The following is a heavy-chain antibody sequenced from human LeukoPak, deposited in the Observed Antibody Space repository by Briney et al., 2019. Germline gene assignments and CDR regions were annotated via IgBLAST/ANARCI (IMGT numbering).Heavy chain of an antibody. Sequence: PGGSLRLSCAASGFTVSRHYMSWVRQAPGKGLEWVSLFFSGDFRYNADSVKGRFTISRDNSKNTLYLQMNSLRVEDTAVYYCAKFGRSSIAVVTASIKRRGHYWYFDLWGRGTLVTVSS. CDR1: GFTVSRHY. V-gene: IGHV3-66*01. J-gene: IGHJ2*01. CDR2: FFSGDFR. D-gene: IGHD2-21*02. CDR3: AKFGRSSIAVVTASIKRRGHYWYFDL.